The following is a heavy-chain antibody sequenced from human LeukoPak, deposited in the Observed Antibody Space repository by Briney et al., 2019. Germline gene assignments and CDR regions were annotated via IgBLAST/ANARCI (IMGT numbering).Heavy chain of an antibody. CDR2: IYLGDSNI. CDR3: ARRPYCSSTICYGGDYFDY. CDR1: GYTFTNYW. D-gene: IGHD2-2*01. J-gene: IGHJ4*02. Sequence: GEPLKISCKGSGYTFTNYWIGWMRQMPGKVLEWMGIIYLGDSNIRYSPSFQGQVTISVDKSISTAYLQWSSLKASDTAMYYCARRPYCSSTICYGGDYFDYWGQGTLVTVSS. V-gene: IGHV5-51*01.